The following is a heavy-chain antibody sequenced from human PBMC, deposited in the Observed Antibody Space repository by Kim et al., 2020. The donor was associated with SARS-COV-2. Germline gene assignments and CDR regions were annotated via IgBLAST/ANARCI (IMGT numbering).Heavy chain of an antibody. CDR2: IHYSGST. V-gene: IGHV4-39*07. D-gene: IGHD6-13*01. J-gene: IGHJ5*02. Sequence: SETLSLTCTVSGGFISSSGYYWGWIRQPPGKGLEWIGTIHYSGSTYYNPSLKSRVTISVDTSKKQFSLKVRSVTAADTAVYYCASSLLAAAGIEGMGFDPWGQGTLVIVSS. CDR1: GGFISSSGYY. CDR3: ASSLLAAAGIEGMGFDP.